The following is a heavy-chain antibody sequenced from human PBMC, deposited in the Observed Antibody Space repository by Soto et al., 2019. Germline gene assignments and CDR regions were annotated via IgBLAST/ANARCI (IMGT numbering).Heavy chain of an antibody. CDR2: IYYSGST. D-gene: IGHD3-3*01. Sequence: SETLSLTCTVSGGSISSSSYYWGWIRQPPGKGLEWIGSIYYSGSTYYNPSLKSRVTISVDTPKNQFSLKLSSVTAADTAVYYCARLPGSDFWSGYYTGSAFDYWGQGTLVTVSS. CDR1: GGSISSSSYY. CDR3: ARLPGSDFWSGYYTGSAFDY. V-gene: IGHV4-39*01. J-gene: IGHJ4*02.